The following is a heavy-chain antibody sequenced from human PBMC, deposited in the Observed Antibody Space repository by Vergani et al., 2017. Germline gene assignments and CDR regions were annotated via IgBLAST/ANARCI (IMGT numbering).Heavy chain of an antibody. CDR2: IGGSGGST. Sequence: EVQLLESGGGLVQPGGSLRLSCAASGFTFSSYAMSWVRQAPGKGLEWVSAIGGSGGSTYYADSVKGRFIISXDNSKNTLYLQMNSLRAEDTAVYYCAKQYDVVVPAALNWFDPWGQGTLVTVSS. CDR3: AKQYDVVVPAALNWFDP. V-gene: IGHV3-23*01. J-gene: IGHJ5*02. D-gene: IGHD2-2*01. CDR1: GFTFSSYA.